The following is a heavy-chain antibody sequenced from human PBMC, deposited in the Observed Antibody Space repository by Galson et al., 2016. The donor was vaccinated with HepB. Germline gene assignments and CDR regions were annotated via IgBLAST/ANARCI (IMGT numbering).Heavy chain of an antibody. J-gene: IGHJ4*02. D-gene: IGHD2/OR15-2a*01. Sequence: SLRLSCAASGFTFSNYGMHWVRQAPGKGLEWVAADSMDGRRKFYADSVKARFPISRDNSNSMLFLQMSSLRADDTAVYYCARSHEYCPPVGCSVDYWGQGTLVSVSS. V-gene: IGHV3-30*03. CDR2: DSMDGRRK. CDR1: GFTFSNYG. CDR3: ARSHEYCPPVGCSVDY.